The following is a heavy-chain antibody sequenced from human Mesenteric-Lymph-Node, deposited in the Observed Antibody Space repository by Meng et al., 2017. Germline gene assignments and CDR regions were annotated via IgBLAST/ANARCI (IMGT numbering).Heavy chain of an antibody. CDR2: ISYDGSNK. CDR1: GFTFSSYA. Sequence: GGSLRLSCAASGFTFSSYAMHWVRQAPGKGLEWVAVISYDGSNKYYADSVKGRFTISRDNSKNTLYLQMNSLRAEDTAVYYCAREVLTDLVVPAYYGMDVWGQGTTVTVSS. D-gene: IGHD2-2*01. J-gene: IGHJ6*02. CDR3: AREVLTDLVVPAYYGMDV. V-gene: IGHV3-30*01.